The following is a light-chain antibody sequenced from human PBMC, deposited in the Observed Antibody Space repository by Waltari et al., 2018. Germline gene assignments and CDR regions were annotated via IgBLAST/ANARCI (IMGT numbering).Light chain of an antibody. CDR1: QGISNY. CDR3: QKYNSAPWT. V-gene: IGKV1-27*01. J-gene: IGKJ1*01. Sequence: DIQMTQSPSSLSASVGDRVTITCRASQGISNYLAWYQQKPGKVPKLLIYAASTFQSGVPVRFSCSRSVTDFTLNIRSLQREEVATYYCQKYNSAPWTFGQGTKVEIK. CDR2: AAS.